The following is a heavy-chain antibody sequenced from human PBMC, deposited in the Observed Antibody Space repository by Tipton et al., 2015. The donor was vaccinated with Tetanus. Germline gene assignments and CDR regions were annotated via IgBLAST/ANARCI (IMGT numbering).Heavy chain of an antibody. V-gene: IGHV4-59*01. CDR2: IYYNGST. J-gene: IGHJ2*01. CDR3: ARGGLWVGPARAGISPLLDV. D-gene: IGHD3-10*01. Sequence: TLSLTCSVSGGSISYYYWSWIRQSPGKGLEWIGHIYYNGSTKYNPSLKSRVTVSLDTSKKHFSLRLSSVTAADTAVYYCARGGLWVGPARAGISPLLDVWGRGTLVAVSS. CDR1: GGSISYYY.